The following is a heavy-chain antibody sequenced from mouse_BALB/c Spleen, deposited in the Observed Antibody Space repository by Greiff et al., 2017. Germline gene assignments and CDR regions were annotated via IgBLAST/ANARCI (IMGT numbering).Heavy chain of an antibody. CDR2: IDPENGDT. CDR1: GFNIKDYY. V-gene: IGHV14-4*02. CDR3: NARGAGSYDAC. D-gene: IGHD2-12*01. Sequence: VQLQQSGAELVRSGASVKLSCTASGFNIKDYYMHWVKQRPEQGLEWIGWIDPENGDTEYAPKFQGKATMTADTSSNTAYLQLSSLTSEDTAVYYCNARGAGSYDACWGQGTLVTVSA. J-gene: IGHJ3*01.